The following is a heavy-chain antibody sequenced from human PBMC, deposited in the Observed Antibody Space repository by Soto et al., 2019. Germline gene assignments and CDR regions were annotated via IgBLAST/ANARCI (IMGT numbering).Heavy chain of an antibody. CDR3: ASGGYYYENSGQNAYDY. Sequence: PSETLSLTCNVSAGSISSGGYYWIWIRQHPGKRLELIGYLHYGASPCYSPSLKSRATISGDTSEHQFSLKLSAVPAADTAVYYCASGGYYYENSGQNAYDYWGQGILVTVSS. D-gene: IGHD3-22*01. J-gene: IGHJ4*01. V-gene: IGHV4-31*03. CDR1: AGSISSGGYY. CDR2: LHYGASP.